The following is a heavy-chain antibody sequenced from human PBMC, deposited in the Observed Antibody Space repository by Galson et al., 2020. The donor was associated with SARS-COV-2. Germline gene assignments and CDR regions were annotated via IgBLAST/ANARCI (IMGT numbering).Heavy chain of an antibody. Sequence: ASVKVSCKASGYTFTGYYMHWVRQAPGQGLEWMGWINPNSGGTNYAQKFQGRVTMTRDTSISTAYMELSRLRSDDTAVYYCAREGYNWNDDVALGWGTRILRYNWFDPWGQGTLVTVSS. D-gene: IGHD1-1*01. V-gene: IGHV1-2*02. CDR2: INPNSGGT. CDR1: GYTFTGYY. J-gene: IGHJ5*02. CDR3: AREGYNWNDDVALGWGTRILRYNWFDP.